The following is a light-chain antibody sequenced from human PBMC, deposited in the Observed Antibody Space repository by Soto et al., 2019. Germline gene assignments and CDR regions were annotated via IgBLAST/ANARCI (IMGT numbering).Light chain of an antibody. CDR3: SSYTSSSTPRYVV. CDR2: DVS. CDR1: SSDVGGYNY. Sequence: QSALTQPASVSGSPGQSITISCTGTSSDVGGYNYVSWYQQHPGKAPKLMIYDVSNRPSGVSNRFCGSKSGNTASLTISGLQAEDEAEYYCSSYTSSSTPRYVVFGGGTKLTVL. J-gene: IGLJ2*01. V-gene: IGLV2-14*01.